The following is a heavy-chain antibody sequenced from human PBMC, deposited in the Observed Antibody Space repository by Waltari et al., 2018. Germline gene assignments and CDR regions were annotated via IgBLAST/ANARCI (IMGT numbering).Heavy chain of an antibody. J-gene: IGHJ6*02. CDR3: TRTLAMDV. CDR2: IISDGSTT. Sequence: EVQLVESGGGLVQPGGSLGLACPASGFTFRTYWVHWVRQAPGEGLVWVSRIISDGSTTNYADSVKGRFTISRDNAKNTLYLQMNSLRAEDTAVYYCTRTLAMDVWGQGTTVTVSS. D-gene: IGHD3-3*02. CDR1: GFTFRTYW. V-gene: IGHV3-74*01.